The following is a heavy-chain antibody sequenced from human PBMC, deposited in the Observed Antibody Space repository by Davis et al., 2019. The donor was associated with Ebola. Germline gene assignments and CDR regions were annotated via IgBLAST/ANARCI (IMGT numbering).Heavy chain of an antibody. CDR3: AGSRYYYYGMDV. D-gene: IGHD1-26*01. J-gene: IGHJ6*02. CDR1: GYSFTSYW. CDR2: IDPSDSYT. Sequence: GESLKISCKGSGYSFTSYWIGWVRQMPGKGLEWMGRIDPSDSYTNYSPSFQGHVTISADKSISTAYLQWSSLKASDTAMYYCAGSRYYYYGMDVWCQGTTVTVSS. V-gene: IGHV5-10-1*01.